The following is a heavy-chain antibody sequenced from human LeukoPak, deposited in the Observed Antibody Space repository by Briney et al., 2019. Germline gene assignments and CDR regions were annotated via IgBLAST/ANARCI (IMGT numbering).Heavy chain of an antibody. Sequence: GGSLRLSCAASGFTFSGSAMHWVRQASGKGLEWVGRIRSKANSYATAYAASVKGRFAISRDDSKNTAYLQMNSLKTEDTAVYYCTSGLSVLRSNNTPVDYWGQGTLVTVSS. V-gene: IGHV3-73*01. D-gene: IGHD4-17*01. J-gene: IGHJ4*02. CDR2: IRSKANSYAT. CDR3: TSGLSVLRSNNTPVDY. CDR1: GFTFSGSA.